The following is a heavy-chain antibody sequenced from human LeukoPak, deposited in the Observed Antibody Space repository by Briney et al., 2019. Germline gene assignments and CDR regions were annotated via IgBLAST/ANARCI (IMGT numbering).Heavy chain of an antibody. CDR1: GFTFSSYA. CDR2: ISYDGSNK. D-gene: IGHD3-22*01. J-gene: IGHJ4*02. CDR3: ARGRITMISSY. V-gene: IGHV3-30-3*01. Sequence: QTGGSLRLSCAASGFTFSSYAMHWVRQAPGKGLEWVAVISYDGSNKYYADSVKGRFIISRDNSKNTLYLQMNSLRAEDTAVYYCARGRITMISSYWGQGTLVTVSS.